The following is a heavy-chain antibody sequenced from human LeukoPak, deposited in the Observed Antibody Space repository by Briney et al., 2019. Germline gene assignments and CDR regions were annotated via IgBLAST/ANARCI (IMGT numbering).Heavy chain of an antibody. Sequence: RGSLRLSCAASGFTFSSYGMHWVRQAPGKGLEWVAVIWYDGSNKYYADSVKGRFTISRDNSKNTLYLQMNSLRAEDTAVYYCARAAIAAAGTYWFDPWGQGTLVTVSS. J-gene: IGHJ5*02. V-gene: IGHV3-33*01. CDR3: ARAAIAAAGTYWFDP. CDR2: IWYDGSNK. CDR1: GFTFSSYG. D-gene: IGHD6-13*01.